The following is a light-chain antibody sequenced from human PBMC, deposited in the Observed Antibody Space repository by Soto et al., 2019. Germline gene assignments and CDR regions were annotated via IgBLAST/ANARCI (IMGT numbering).Light chain of an antibody. J-gene: IGKJ3*01. Sequence: IQLTQSPSSLSASVGDRVTITCRASQGISSFLAWYQQKPGKAPKLLIYGASTWQSGVPSRFIGNGSGTDFTLTIGSLQPEDFATYYCQQLNSFPIPFGPGTKVDIK. CDR1: QGISSF. CDR2: GAS. CDR3: QQLNSFPIP. V-gene: IGKV1-9*01.